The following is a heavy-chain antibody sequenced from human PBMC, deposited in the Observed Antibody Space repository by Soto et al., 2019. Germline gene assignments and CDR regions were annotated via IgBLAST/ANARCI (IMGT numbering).Heavy chain of an antibody. CDR3: TKGGPTIFY. Sequence: PGGSLRLYCAASVFTFSSNYMNWVRQAPGKGLEWLSIIYSDGTTYYADSVKGRFTISRDNFKNTLYLQMNSLRAEDTAVYHCTKGGPTIFYWGQGTRVTVSS. J-gene: IGHJ4*02. D-gene: IGHD3-3*01. CDR2: IYSDGTT. V-gene: IGHV3-53*01. CDR1: VFTFSSNY.